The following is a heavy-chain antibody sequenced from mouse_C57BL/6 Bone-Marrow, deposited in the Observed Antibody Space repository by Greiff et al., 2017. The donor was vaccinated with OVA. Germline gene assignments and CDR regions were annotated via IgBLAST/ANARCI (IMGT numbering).Heavy chain of an antibody. J-gene: IGHJ3*01. CDR2: IHPGDGDT. D-gene: IGHD1-1*01. CDR3: ARGDYYGSSWAY. V-gene: IGHV1-80*01. Sequence: VQLQQSGAELVKPGASVKISCKASGYAFSSYWMNWVKQRPGKGLEWIGQIHPGDGDTNYNGKFKGKATLTADKSSSTAYMQLSSLTSEDSAVYFCARGDYYGSSWAYWGQGTLVTVSA. CDR1: GYAFSSYW.